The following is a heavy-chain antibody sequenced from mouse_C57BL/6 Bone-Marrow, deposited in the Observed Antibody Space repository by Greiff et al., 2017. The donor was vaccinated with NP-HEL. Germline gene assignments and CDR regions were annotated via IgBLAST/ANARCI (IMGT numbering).Heavy chain of an antibody. Sequence: QVQLQQPGAELVKPGASVKMSCKASGYTFTSYWITWVKQRPGPGLEWIGDIYPGSGSTNYNEKFKSKATLTVDTSSSTAYMQLSSLTSEDSAVYYCARGYFTLYYYAMDYWGQGTSVTVSS. V-gene: IGHV1-55*01. CDR1: GYTFTSYW. CDR3: ARGYFTLYYYAMDY. D-gene: IGHD2-14*01. J-gene: IGHJ4*01. CDR2: IYPGSGST.